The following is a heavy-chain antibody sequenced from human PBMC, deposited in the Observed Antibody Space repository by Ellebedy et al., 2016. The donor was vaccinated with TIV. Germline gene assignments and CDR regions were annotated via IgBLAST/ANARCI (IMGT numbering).Heavy chain of an antibody. CDR1: GYTFTTYY. J-gene: IGHJ2*01. V-gene: IGHV1-46*01. CDR2: LNPSTGGT. Sequence: ASVKVSCKASGYTFTTYYIHWVRQAPGQGLEWVGTLNPSTGGTSYAQKFQGRVTPTRDTSTSTAYMELSSLRSDDTAVYYCARGPYGGISVWYFDVWGRGTLVTVSS. CDR3: ARGPYGGISVWYFDV. D-gene: IGHD4-23*01.